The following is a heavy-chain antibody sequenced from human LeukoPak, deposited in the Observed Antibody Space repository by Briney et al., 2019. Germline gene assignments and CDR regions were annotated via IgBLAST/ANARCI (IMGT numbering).Heavy chain of an antibody. CDR1: GFTFSSYG. J-gene: IGHJ4*02. CDR2: IWYDGSNK. Sequence: GRSLRLSCAASGFTFSSYGMHWVRQAPGKGLEWVAVIWYDGSNKYYAHSVKGRFTISRDNSKNTLYLEMNGLRGEDTAVYYCAKSQADILTGYYGWGQGTLVTVSS. D-gene: IGHD3-9*01. CDR3: AKSQADILTGYYG. V-gene: IGHV3-33*06.